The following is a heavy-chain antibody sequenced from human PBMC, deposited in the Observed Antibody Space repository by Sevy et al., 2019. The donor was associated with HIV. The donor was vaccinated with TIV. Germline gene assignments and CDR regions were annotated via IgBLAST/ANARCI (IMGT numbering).Heavy chain of an antibody. V-gene: IGHV3-48*02. Sequence: GGSLRLSCAASGFTVSAYSMNWVRQAPGKGLEWISYILSTSTTIHYTDSVRGRFTISRDNDNNSLYLQMNNLSDEDTAVYYCVRANLGSSWYDAFHVWGRGTMVTV. J-gene: IGHJ3*01. CDR2: ILSTSTTI. CDR3: VRANLGSSWYDAFHV. D-gene: IGHD6-13*01. CDR1: GFTVSAYS.